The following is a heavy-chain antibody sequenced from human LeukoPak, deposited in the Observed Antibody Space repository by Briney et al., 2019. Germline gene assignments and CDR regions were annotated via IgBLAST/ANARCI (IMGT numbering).Heavy chain of an antibody. CDR3: ARVGSSTWYESDY. Sequence: ASVNVSCKASGYTFSSYHLHWVRQAPGQGLEWMGIINPSGGSTSYAQKFQGRVTMTRDTSTSTVYMELSSLRSEDTAVYYCARVGSSTWYESDYWGQGTRVTVSS. CDR1: GYTFSSYH. CDR2: INPSGGST. V-gene: IGHV1-46*01. D-gene: IGHD6-13*01. J-gene: IGHJ4*02.